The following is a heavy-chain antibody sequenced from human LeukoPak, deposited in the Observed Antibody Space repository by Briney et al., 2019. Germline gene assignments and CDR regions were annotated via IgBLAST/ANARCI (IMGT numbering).Heavy chain of an antibody. J-gene: IGHJ4*02. CDR2: IKQDGSEK. V-gene: IGHV3-7*01. D-gene: IGHD2-15*01. CDR1: GFTFSSYW. Sequence: GGSLRLSCAASGFTFSSYWMSWVRQAPGKGLEWVANIKQDGSEKYYVDSVKGRFTISRDNAKNSLYLQMNSLRAEDTAVYYCARARRVVVAAYYFDYWGQGTLVTVSS. CDR3: ARARRVVVAAYYFDY.